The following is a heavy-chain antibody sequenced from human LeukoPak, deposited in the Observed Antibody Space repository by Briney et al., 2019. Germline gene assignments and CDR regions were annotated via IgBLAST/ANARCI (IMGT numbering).Heavy chain of an antibody. CDR3: ARTCSSPSCRRRWFDP. D-gene: IGHD2-2*01. V-gene: IGHV1-2*02. Sequence: ASVKVSCKASGYTFTGYYMHWVRQAPGQGLEWMGWINPNSGGTNYAQKFQGRVTMTRDTSISTAYMELSRLRSDGTAVYYCARTCSSPSCRRRWFDPWGQGTLVTVSS. CDR2: INPNSGGT. J-gene: IGHJ5*02. CDR1: GYTFTGYY.